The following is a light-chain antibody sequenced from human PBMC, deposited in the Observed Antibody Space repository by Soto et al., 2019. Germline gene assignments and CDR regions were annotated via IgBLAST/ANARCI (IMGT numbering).Light chain of an antibody. CDR3: SSYTSSATYV. CDR1: SSDIGAYNY. J-gene: IGLJ1*01. V-gene: IGLV2-14*01. CDR2: DVS. Sequence: QSVLTQPASVSGSPGQSITISCTGTSSDIGAYNYVSRYQQHPGKAPKLMIYDVSNRPSGLSNRFSGSKSGNTASLTISGLQAEDEADYYCSSYTSSATYVFGTGTKVTVL.